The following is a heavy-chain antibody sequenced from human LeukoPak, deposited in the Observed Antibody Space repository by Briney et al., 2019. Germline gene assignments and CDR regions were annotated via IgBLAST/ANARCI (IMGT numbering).Heavy chain of an antibody. CDR1: GGSISSYY. Sequence: SETLSLTCTVSGGSISSYYWSWIRQPPGEGLEWIGYIYYSGSTNYNPSLKSRVTISVDTSKNQFSLKLSSVTAADTAVYYCARAGVMVRGPTIYYYGMDVWGQGTTVTVSS. CDR3: ARAGVMVRGPTIYYYGMDV. CDR2: IYYSGST. J-gene: IGHJ6*02. V-gene: IGHV4-59*01. D-gene: IGHD3-10*01.